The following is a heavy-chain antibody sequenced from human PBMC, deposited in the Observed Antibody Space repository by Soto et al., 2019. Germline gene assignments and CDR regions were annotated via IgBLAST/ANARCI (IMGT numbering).Heavy chain of an antibody. D-gene: IGHD2-2*02. Sequence: QVLLVQSGAEVKKSGSSVKVSCKASGGTFSSYAINWVRQAPGQGLEWMGGIIPMFGKANYAENFQGRVTISADESTITAYMELSSLTSDDAAVYYCAGGYRDGYFYAMDVWGQGTTVNVSS. CDR1: GGTFSSYA. J-gene: IGHJ6*02. CDR3: AGGYRDGYFYAMDV. V-gene: IGHV1-69*01. CDR2: IIPMFGKA.